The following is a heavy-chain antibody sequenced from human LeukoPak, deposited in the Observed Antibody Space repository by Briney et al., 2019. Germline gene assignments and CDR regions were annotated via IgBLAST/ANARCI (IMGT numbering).Heavy chain of an antibody. CDR2: ISSSSNYI. J-gene: IGHJ6*03. V-gene: IGHV3-21*01. CDR3: ARDRLLEDRHYYYYYYMDV. D-gene: IGHD1-1*01. Sequence: GGSLRLSCAASGFTFTSYTMNWVRQAPGKGLEWVSSISSSSNYIHYADSVKGRFTISRDNAKNSLYLQMNSLRAEDTAVYYCARDRLLEDRHYYYYYYMDVWGKGTTVTISS. CDR1: GFTFTSYT.